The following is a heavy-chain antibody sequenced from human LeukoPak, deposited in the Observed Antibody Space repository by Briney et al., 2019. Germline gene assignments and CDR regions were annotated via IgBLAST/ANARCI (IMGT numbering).Heavy chain of an antibody. D-gene: IGHD3-22*01. Sequence: SSETLSLTCTVSGGSISSYYWSWIRQPAGKGLEWIGRIYTSGSTNYNPSLKSRVTMSVDTSKNQFSLKLSSVTAADTAVYYCAAATYYYDSSGYYYRKPFDYWGQGTLVTVSS. V-gene: IGHV4-4*07. CDR3: AAATYYYDSSGYYYRKPFDY. CDR2: IYTSGST. J-gene: IGHJ4*02. CDR1: GGSISSYY.